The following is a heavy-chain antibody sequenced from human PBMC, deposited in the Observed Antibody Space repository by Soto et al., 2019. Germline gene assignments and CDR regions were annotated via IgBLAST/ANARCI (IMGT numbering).Heavy chain of an antibody. CDR3: ARDLLNWNYVGHFDY. CDR1: GFTVSSNY. CDR2: IYSGGST. Sequence: GGSLRLSCAASGFTVSSNYMSWVRQAPGKGLEWVSVIYSGGSTYYADSVKGRFTISRDNSKNTLYLQMNSLRAEDTAVYYCARDLLNWNYVGHFDYWGQGTRVTVSS. D-gene: IGHD1-7*01. V-gene: IGHV3-66*01. J-gene: IGHJ4*02.